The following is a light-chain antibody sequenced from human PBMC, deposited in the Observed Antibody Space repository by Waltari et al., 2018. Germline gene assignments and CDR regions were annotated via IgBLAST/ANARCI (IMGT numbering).Light chain of an antibody. CDR3: CSYAGSTTSSVV. CDR1: SSDVGGYSL. V-gene: IGLV2-23*02. Sequence: QSALTQPASVSGSPEQSITISCTGSSSDVGGYSLFSWYQQPPGKAPKLMIYAVTKRPSGVSHRFSGSKSGNTASLTISGLQTEDEADYYCCSYAGSTTSSVVFGTGTKVIVL. CDR2: AVT. J-gene: IGLJ1*01.